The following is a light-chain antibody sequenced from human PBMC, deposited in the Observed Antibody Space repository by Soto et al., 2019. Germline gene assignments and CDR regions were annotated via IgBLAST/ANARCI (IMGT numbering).Light chain of an antibody. CDR2: AAS. Sequence: DIQMTQSPSSLSASVGDRVTITCRASQTISTYLNWYQQNPGKAPKLLIYAASSLQSGVPSRFSGSGSGTDFTLTISSLXXXXXXXXXXXXXXXSPYTFGQGTKLEIK. CDR3: XXXXXSPYT. CDR1: QTISTY. V-gene: IGKV1-39*01. J-gene: IGKJ2*01.